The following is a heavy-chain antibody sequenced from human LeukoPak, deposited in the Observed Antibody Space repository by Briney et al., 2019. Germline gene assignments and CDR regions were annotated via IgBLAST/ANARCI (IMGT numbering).Heavy chain of an antibody. Sequence: GESLKISCKGSGYSFTNYWIGWVRQMPGKGLEWMGIIYPGDSDTRYSPSFQGQVTISADKSISTAYLQWSSLKASDTGIYYCARLTAVAGYNWFDPWGQGTLVTVSS. D-gene: IGHD6-19*01. J-gene: IGHJ5*02. CDR1: GYSFTNYW. CDR2: IYPGDSDT. CDR3: ARLTAVAGYNWFDP. V-gene: IGHV5-51*01.